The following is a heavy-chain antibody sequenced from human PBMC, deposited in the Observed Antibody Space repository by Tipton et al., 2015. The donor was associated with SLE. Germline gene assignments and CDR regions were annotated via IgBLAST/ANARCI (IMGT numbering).Heavy chain of an antibody. Sequence: TLSLTCTVSGGSISSSSYYWGWIRQPPGKGLEWIGSIYYSGSTYYNPSLKSRVTISVDTSKNQFSLKLSSVTAADTAVYYCARDRPREMWDPLGSHYYYYGMDVWGQGTTVTVSS. CDR2: IYYSGST. V-gene: IGHV4-39*02. J-gene: IGHJ6*02. CDR3: ARDRPREMWDPLGSHYYYYGMDV. CDR1: GGSISSSSYY. D-gene: IGHD1-26*01.